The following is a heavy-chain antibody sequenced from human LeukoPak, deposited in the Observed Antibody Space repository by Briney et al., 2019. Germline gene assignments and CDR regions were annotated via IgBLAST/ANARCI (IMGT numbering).Heavy chain of an antibody. V-gene: IGHV4-59*08. J-gene: IGHJ6*02. D-gene: IGHD4-17*01. Sequence: PSETLSLTCTVSGGSISSYYWSWIRQPPGKGLEWIGYIYYSGSTNYNPSLKSRVTISVDTSKNQFSLKLSSVTAADTAVYYCARHLYSPPDYGDNYGMDVWGQETTVTVSS. CDR2: IYYSGST. CDR1: GGSISSYY. CDR3: ARHLYSPPDYGDNYGMDV.